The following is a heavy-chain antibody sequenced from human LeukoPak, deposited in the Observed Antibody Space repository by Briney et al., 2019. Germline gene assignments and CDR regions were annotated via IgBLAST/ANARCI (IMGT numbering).Heavy chain of an antibody. J-gene: IGHJ3*02. CDR3: ARDGTSSGYYHDAFDI. CDR1: GFTVSSNY. V-gene: IGHV3-66*01. D-gene: IGHD3-22*01. CDR2: IYTAGTT. Sequence: PGGSLRLSCAASGFTVSSNYMSWVRQAPGKGLEWVSVIYTAGTTYFADSVKGRFTISRDNSKNTLYLQMNSLRAEDTAVYYCARDGTSSGYYHDAFDIWGQGTMVTVSS.